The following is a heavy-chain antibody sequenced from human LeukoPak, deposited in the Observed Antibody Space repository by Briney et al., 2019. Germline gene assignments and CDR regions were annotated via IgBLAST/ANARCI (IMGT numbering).Heavy chain of an antibody. V-gene: IGHV3-30-3*01. CDR3: ARDLYDFWSGYYSAWYYCGMDV. J-gene: IGHJ6*02. CDR1: GFTFSSYA. CDR2: ISYDGSNK. Sequence: GRSLRLSCAASGFTFSSYAMHWVRQAPGKGLEWVAVISYDGSNKYYADSVKGRFTISRDNSKNTLYLQMNSLRAEDTAVYYCARDLYDFWSGYYSAWYYCGMDVWGQGTTVTVSS. D-gene: IGHD3-3*01.